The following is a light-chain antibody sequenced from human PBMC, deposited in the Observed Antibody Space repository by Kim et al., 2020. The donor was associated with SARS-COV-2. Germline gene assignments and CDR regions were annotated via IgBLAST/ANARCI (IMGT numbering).Light chain of an antibody. Sequence: SSELTQYPAVSVALGQTVRITCQGDSLRNYYASWYQQKPGQAPVLVIYGKNNRPSGIPDRFSGSSSGNTASLTITGAQAEDEADYYCNSRDSSGNHLQVFGTGTKVTVL. V-gene: IGLV3-19*01. CDR2: GKN. CDR3: NSRDSSGNHLQV. CDR1: SLRNYY. J-gene: IGLJ1*01.